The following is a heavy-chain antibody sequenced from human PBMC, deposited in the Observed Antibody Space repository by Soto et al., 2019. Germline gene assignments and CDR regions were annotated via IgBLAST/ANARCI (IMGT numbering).Heavy chain of an antibody. J-gene: IGHJ6*03. V-gene: IGHV3-74*01. CDR2: MNSDGSTT. CDR3: ALDQSSSWAYYYYYMDV. Sequence: GGSLRLSCVASGFTFRSYWMHWVRQGPGKGLGWVARMNSDGSTTNYADSVKGRFTISRDNAKNTLYLQMNSLRAEDTAVYYCALDQSSSWAYYYYYMDVWGKGTTVTVSS. CDR1: GFTFRSYW. D-gene: IGHD6-13*01.